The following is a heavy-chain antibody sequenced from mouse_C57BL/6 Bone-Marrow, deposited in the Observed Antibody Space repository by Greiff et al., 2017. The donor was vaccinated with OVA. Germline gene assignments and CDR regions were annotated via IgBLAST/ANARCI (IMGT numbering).Heavy chain of an antibody. D-gene: IGHD2-12*01. Sequence: EVQLQQSGAELVRPGASVKLSCTASGFNIKDAYMPWVKQRPEQGLEWIGWIDPENGDTEYASKFQGKATITADTSSNTAYLQLSSLTSEDTAVYYCTTPYYSLFDYWGQGTTLPVSS. CDR3: TTPYYSLFDY. CDR2: IDPENGDT. CDR1: GFNIKDAY. J-gene: IGHJ2*01. V-gene: IGHV14-4*01.